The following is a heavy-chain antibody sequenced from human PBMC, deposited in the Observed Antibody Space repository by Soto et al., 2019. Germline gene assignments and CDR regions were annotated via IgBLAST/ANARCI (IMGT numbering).Heavy chain of an antibody. Sequence: GGSLRLSCAASGFTFSTYWMHWVRQAPGKGLVWVARINSDASIINYADSVKGRFTISRDNAKNTLYLQMNSLKAEDTAVYYCVKYTAGDCWGQGTLVTVSS. CDR2: INSDASII. V-gene: IGHV3-74*01. D-gene: IGHD3-10*01. J-gene: IGHJ4*02. CDR3: VKYTAGDC. CDR1: GFTFSTYW.